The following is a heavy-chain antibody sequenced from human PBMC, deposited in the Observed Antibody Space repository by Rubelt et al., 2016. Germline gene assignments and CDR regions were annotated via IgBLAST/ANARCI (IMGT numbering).Heavy chain of an antibody. CDR1: RFTVSNAY. CDR3: ASDRVG. J-gene: IGHJ4*02. D-gene: IGHD2-2*01. V-gene: IGHV3-15*01. CDR2: VKSKFHGGTV. Sequence: VQLVESGGGLVQPGGSLRLSCAASRFTVSNAYMIWVRQAPGKGLEWVGRVKSKFHGGTVDYAAPVEGRFTISRDDSKNTLYLQMNSLRVEDTAVYYCASDRVGWGQGTLVTVSS.